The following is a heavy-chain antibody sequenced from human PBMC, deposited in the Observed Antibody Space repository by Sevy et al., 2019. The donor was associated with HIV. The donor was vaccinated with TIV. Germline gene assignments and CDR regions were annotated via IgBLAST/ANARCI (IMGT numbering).Heavy chain of an antibody. CDR2: IWYDGRNI. J-gene: IGHJ4*02. V-gene: IGHV3-33*01. CDR3: ARERTYLFDY. CDR1: GFTFSNHG. Sequence: GSLRLPCVTSGFTFSNHGMHWVRQAPGKGLEGVADIWYDGRNIHYADSVRGRFTISRDNSKNTLSLQMTSLRAEDTAVYYCARERTYLFDYCGQGTLVTVSS.